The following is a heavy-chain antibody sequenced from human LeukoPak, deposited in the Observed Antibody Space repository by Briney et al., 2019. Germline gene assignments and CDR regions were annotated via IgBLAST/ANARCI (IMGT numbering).Heavy chain of an antibody. J-gene: IGHJ3*02. CDR1: GGSISSGGYY. CDR3: AREVGRYCSSTSCYDDAFDI. V-gene: IGHV4-31*03. D-gene: IGHD2-2*01. Sequence: PSQTLSLTCTVSGGSISSGGYYWSWIRQHPGTGLEWIGYIYYSGSTYYNPSLKSRVTISVDTSKNQFSLKLSSVTAADTAVYYCAREVGRYCSSTSCYDDAFDIWGQGTMVTVSS. CDR2: IYYSGST.